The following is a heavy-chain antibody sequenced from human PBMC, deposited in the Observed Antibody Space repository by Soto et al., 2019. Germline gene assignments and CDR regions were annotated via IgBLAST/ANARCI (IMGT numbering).Heavy chain of an antibody. CDR3: AKGYSDSPKNSFDS. Sequence: GGSLRLSCAASGFTFNNFAMSWVRQAPGMGLEWVSTVSGRSATTYSADSVKGRFTISRGNSKNTLLLQMNSLRAEDTAVYFCAKGYSDSPKNSFDSWGQGALVTVSS. V-gene: IGHV3-23*01. J-gene: IGHJ4*02. CDR2: VSGRSATT. D-gene: IGHD5-12*01. CDR1: GFTFNNFA.